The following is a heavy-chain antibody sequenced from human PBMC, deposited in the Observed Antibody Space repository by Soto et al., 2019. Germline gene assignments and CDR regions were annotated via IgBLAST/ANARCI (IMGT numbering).Heavy chain of an antibody. CDR3: ARPLRDRNYYYVMAV. Sequence: QVQLVQSGAEMQQPGASVRVSCKASGGTFSKYAFSWVRQAPGQGLEWLGGTIPMFGTPNYAQKFQGRVAISADESTATVYMELSSLRSEDTAVYFCARPLRDRNYYYVMAVWGQGTTVTVSS. CDR2: TIPMFGTP. CDR1: GGTFSKYA. J-gene: IGHJ6*02. V-gene: IGHV1-69*01. D-gene: IGHD3-22*01.